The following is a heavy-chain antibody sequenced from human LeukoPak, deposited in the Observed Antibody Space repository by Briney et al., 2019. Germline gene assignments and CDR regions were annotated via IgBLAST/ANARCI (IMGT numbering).Heavy chain of an antibody. CDR3: ARELKVGNTGYYFDY. D-gene: IGHD2/OR15-2a*01. CDR1: GGSLNSYY. V-gene: IGHV4-59*01. J-gene: IGHJ4*02. CDR2: FYYSGST. Sequence: SETLSLTCTVSGGSLNSYYWSWIRHPPGKGLEGIGYFYYSGSTNYNPSLKGRVTISVDTPKNQFSLELSSVTAADTAVYYCARELKVGNTGYYFDYWGQGALVTVSS.